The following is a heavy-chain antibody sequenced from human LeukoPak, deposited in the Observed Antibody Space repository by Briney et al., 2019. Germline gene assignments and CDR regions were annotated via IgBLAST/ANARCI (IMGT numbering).Heavy chain of an antibody. CDR3: ANSNWFDP. Sequence: GGSLRLSCAASGFPFSRHAMSWVRQPPGKGLEWVSSISGSGAATSYADSVKGRFSISRDNSRNTLYLQMDSLRAEDTAVYCCANSNWFDPWGQGTLVTVSS. J-gene: IGHJ5*02. CDR2: ISGSGAAT. V-gene: IGHV3-23*01. CDR1: GFPFSRHA.